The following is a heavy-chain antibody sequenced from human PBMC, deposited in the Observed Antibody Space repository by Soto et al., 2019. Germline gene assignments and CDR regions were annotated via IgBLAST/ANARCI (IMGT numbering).Heavy chain of an antibody. CDR2: IYYTGST. CDR1: GCPFISYY. CDR3: ARGGENYFSGMDV. V-gene: IGHV4-59*01. D-gene: IGHD3-10*01. Sequence: PSETLSLTCTVSGCPFISYYWSWIRQPPGKGLEWIGYIYYTGSTNYNPSLKSRVTISVDTSKNEFSFSLKLISVTAADTAVYYCARGGENYFSGMDVWGQGTTVTVSS. J-gene: IGHJ6*02.